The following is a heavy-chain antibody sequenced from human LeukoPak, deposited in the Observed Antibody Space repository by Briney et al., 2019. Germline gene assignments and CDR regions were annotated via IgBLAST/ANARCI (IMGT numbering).Heavy chain of an antibody. CDR1: GFTFSSYA. J-gene: IGHJ4*02. CDR2: ISSNGGST. CDR3: ARGGGYSYGYYDY. Sequence: PGGSLRLSCAASGFTFSSYAMHWVRQAPGKGLEYVSAISSNGGSTYYANSVKGRFTISRDNSKNTLYLQMGSLRAEDMAVYYCARGGGYSYGYYDYWGQGTLVTVSS. D-gene: IGHD5-18*01. V-gene: IGHV3-64*01.